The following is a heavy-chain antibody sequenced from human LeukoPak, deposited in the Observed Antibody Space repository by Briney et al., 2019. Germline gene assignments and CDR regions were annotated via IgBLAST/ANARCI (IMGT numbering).Heavy chain of an antibody. CDR1: GYTFTSYG. V-gene: IGHV1-18*01. D-gene: IGHD5-12*01. J-gene: IGHJ3*02. CDR3: ARKGDMVATIGGDDAFDI. CDR2: ISAYYGNT. Sequence: GGSVKVSCKASGYTFTSYGISGVRPAPGQGLEWMGWISAYYGNTNYAQKLQGRVTMTTDTSTSTAYMELRSRRSDDTAVYYCARKGDMVATIGGDDAFDIWGQETMVTVSS.